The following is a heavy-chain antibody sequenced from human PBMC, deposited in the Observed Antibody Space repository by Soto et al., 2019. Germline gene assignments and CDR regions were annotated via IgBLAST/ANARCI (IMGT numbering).Heavy chain of an antibody. V-gene: IGHV1-69*01. J-gene: IGHJ4*02. CDR1: GGTFSSYA. Sequence: SVKVSCKASGGTFSSYAISWVRQAPGQGLEWMGGIIPIFGTANYAQKFQGRVTITADESTSTAYMELSSLRSEDTAVYYCARDRGYSGYDFEYYFDYSGQGTLVTVSS. CDR3: ARDRGYSGYDFEYYFDY. CDR2: IIPIFGTA. D-gene: IGHD5-12*01.